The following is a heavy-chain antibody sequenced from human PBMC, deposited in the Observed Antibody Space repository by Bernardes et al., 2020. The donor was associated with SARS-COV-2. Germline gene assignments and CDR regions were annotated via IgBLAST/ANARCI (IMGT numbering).Heavy chain of an antibody. J-gene: IGHJ5*02. Sequence: ASVKVSCKASGYTFTSYGISWVRQAPGQGLEWMGWISAYNGTTNYAQKLQGRVTMTTDTSTSTAYMELRSLRSDDTAVYYCARDRNTMVRGALTGYNWFDPWGQGTLVTVSS. D-gene: IGHD3-10*01. CDR2: ISAYNGTT. V-gene: IGHV1-18*01. CDR3: ARDRNTMVRGALTGYNWFDP. CDR1: GYTFTSYG.